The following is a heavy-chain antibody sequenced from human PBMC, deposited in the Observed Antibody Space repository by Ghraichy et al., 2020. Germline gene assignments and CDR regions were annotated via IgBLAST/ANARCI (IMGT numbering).Heavy chain of an antibody. V-gene: IGHV3-74*01. D-gene: IGHD4/OR15-4a*01. CDR2: INGDGSSI. J-gene: IGHJ6*02. CDR3: ATDYNYGMHV. CDR1: GFSIRNYW. Sequence: GESLNISCAASGFSIRNYWMHWVRQAPGTGLVWVSHINGDGSSITYADSVRGRFTISRDDSKNTLYLLMNSLRADDTSVYYCATDYNYGMHVWGQGTTVTVSS.